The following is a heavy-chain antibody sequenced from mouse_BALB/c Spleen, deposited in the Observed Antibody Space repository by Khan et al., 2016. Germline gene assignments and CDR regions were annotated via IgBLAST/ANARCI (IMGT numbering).Heavy chain of an antibody. Sequence: QVQLKQSGPELVRPGVSVKISCKGAGYTFTDYAMHWVKQSHGKSLEWIGVISTYSGNTNYNQKFKGKATMTVDKSSSTAYIELARMTSEDSAISYCATCGLRWYFDVCGAGTTVTVSS. CDR2: ISTYSGNT. V-gene: IGHV1S137*01. J-gene: IGHJ1*01. CDR3: ATCGLRWYFDV. D-gene: IGHD2-2*01. CDR1: GYTFTDYA.